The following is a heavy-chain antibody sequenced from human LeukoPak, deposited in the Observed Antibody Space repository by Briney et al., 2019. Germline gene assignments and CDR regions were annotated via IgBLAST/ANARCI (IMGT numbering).Heavy chain of an antibody. Sequence: SGTLSLTCTVSGGSVSSGTYYWGRIRQPPGKGLEWIGSIYYSGSTYYTPSLKSRVTISVDTSRNQFSLKLSSVTAADTAMYYCARGTYTSSRFDPWGQGTLVTVSS. D-gene: IGHD6-6*01. CDR2: IYYSGST. CDR3: ARGTYTSSRFDP. CDR1: GGSVSSGTYY. J-gene: IGHJ5*02. V-gene: IGHV4-39*01.